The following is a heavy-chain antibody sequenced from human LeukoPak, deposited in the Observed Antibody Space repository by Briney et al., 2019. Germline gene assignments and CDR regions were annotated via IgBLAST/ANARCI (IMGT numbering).Heavy chain of an antibody. CDR1: GFTFSSYG. Sequence: SGGSLRLSCTASGFTFSSYGMHWVRQAPGKGLEWVAVISYDGSNKYYADSVKGRFTISRDNSKNTLYLQMNSLRAEDTAVYYCAKPRGTYYYDSSGYFGYWGQGTLVTVSS. CDR2: ISYDGSNK. D-gene: IGHD3-22*01. CDR3: AKPRGTYYYDSSGYFGY. V-gene: IGHV3-30*18. J-gene: IGHJ4*02.